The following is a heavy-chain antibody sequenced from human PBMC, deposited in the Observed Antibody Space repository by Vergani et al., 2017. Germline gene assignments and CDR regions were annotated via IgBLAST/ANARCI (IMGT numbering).Heavy chain of an antibody. D-gene: IGHD1-26*01. Sequence: QVQLQESGPGLVKPSETLSLTCTVSGGSICSYYWSWIRQPPGKGLEWIGYIYYSGSTNYNPSLKSRVTISVDTSKNQFSLKLSSVTAADTAVYYCARDRVGAVNWFDPWGQGTLVTVSS. V-gene: IGHV4-59*01. CDR1: GGSICSYY. CDR3: ARDRVGAVNWFDP. CDR2: IYYSGST. J-gene: IGHJ5*02.